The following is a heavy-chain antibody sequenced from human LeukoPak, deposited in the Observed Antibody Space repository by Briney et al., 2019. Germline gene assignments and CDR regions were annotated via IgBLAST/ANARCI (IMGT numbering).Heavy chain of an antibody. CDR1: GGSISSYY. CDR3: AREEVVAAMGAFDI. Sequence: SETLSLTCTVSGGSISSYYWSWIRQPPGKGLEWIGYIYYSGSTNYNPSLKSRVTISVDTSKNQFSLKLSSVTAADAAVYYCAREEVVAAMGAFDIWGQGTVVTVSS. CDR2: IYYSGST. V-gene: IGHV4-59*01. J-gene: IGHJ3*02. D-gene: IGHD2-15*01.